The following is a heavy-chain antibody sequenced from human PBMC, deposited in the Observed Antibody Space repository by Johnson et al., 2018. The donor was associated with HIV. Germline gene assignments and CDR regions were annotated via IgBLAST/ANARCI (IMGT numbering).Heavy chain of an antibody. J-gene: IGHJ3*02. CDR2: INWNGGRK. V-gene: IGHV3-20*04. CDR3: ATFDAFDI. CDR1: GFTFDDYA. Sequence: EVQLMESGGGVVRPGGSLRLSCAPSGFTFDDYAMSWVRQAPGKGLEWVSDINWNGGRKGYADSLMGRFTISRDNAKKSLYLQMNSLRAEDTAVYYCATFDAFDIWGQGTMVTVSS.